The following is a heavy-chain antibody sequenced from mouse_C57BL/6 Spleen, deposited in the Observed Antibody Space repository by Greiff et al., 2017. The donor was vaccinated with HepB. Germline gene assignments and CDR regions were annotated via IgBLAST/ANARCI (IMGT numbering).Heavy chain of an antibody. CDR3: ARCEAAQATDD. J-gene: IGHJ2*01. CDR2: IYPRDGST. V-gene: IGHV1-85*01. D-gene: IGHD3-2*02. Sequence: VKLMESGPELVKPGASVKLSCKASGYTFTSYDINWVKQRPGQGLEWIGWIYPRDGSTKYNEKFKGKATLTVDTSSSTAYMELHSLTSEDSAVYFCARCEAAQATDDWGQGTTLTVSS. CDR1: GYTFTSYD.